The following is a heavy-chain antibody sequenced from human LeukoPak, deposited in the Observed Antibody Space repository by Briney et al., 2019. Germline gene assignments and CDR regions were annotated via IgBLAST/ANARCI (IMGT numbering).Heavy chain of an antibody. CDR3: ARDRNAGYSSSWDLDY. Sequence: ASVTVSCKASGYTFTGYYMHWVRQAPGQGLEWMGWINPNSGGTNYAQKFQGRVTMTRDTSISTAYMELSRLRSDDTAVYYCARDRNAGYSSSWDLDYWGQGTLVTVSS. CDR2: INPNSGGT. D-gene: IGHD6-13*01. CDR1: GYTFTGYY. V-gene: IGHV1-2*02. J-gene: IGHJ4*02.